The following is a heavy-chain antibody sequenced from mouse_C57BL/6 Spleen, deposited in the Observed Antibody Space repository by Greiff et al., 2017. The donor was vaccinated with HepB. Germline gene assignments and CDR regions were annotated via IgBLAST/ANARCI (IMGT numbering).Heavy chain of an antibody. CDR2: IYPGDGDT. CDR3: ARSDYDYDFYYFDY. Sequence: VKLMESGPELVKPGASVKISCKASGYAFSSSWMNWVKQRPGKGLEWIGRIYPGDGDTNYNGKFKGKATLTADKSSSTAYMQLSSLTSEDSAVYFCARSDYDYDFYYFDYWGQGTTLTVSS. J-gene: IGHJ2*01. CDR1: GYAFSSSW. D-gene: IGHD2-4*01. V-gene: IGHV1-82*01.